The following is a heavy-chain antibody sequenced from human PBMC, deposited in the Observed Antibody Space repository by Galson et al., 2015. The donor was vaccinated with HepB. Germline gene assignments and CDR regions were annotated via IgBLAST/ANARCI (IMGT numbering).Heavy chain of an antibody. Sequence: SLRLSCAASGFTFSSYSMNWVRQAPGKGLEWVSYISSSSSTIYYADSVKGRFTISRDNAKNSLYLQMNSLRDEDTAVYYCARVDCGGDCYPWGDYYYGMDVWGQGTTVTVSS. V-gene: IGHV3-48*02. J-gene: IGHJ6*02. CDR3: ARVDCGGDCYPWGDYYYGMDV. CDR2: ISSSSSTI. D-gene: IGHD2-21*02. CDR1: GFTFSSYS.